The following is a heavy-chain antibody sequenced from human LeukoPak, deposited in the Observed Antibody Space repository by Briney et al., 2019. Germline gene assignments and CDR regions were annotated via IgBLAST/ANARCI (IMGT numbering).Heavy chain of an antibody. V-gene: IGHV3-30*18. J-gene: IGHJ4*02. CDR1: GFSFSSYG. CDR2: ISNDESNK. CDR3: AKGYYGSGSYGWFDY. Sequence: GRSLRLSCVASGFSFSSYGMHWVRQAPGKGLEWVAVISNDESNKYYADSVKGRFTVSRDNSKNTLFLQMNSLRAEDTAVYYCAKGYYGSGSYGWFDYWGQGTLVTVSS. D-gene: IGHD3-10*01.